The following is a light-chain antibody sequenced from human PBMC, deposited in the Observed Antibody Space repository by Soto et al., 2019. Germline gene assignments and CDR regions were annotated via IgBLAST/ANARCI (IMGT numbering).Light chain of an antibody. Sequence: QSVLTQPASVSGSPGQSITISCTGISSDVGGYNYVSWYQHHPGKAPKLMIFDVSNRPSGVSNRFSGSKSGNTASLTISGLQPEDEADYYCSSYTTSNTRQIVFGTGTKVTVL. CDR2: DVS. J-gene: IGLJ1*01. CDR1: SSDVGGYNY. CDR3: SSYTTSNTRQIV. V-gene: IGLV2-14*03.